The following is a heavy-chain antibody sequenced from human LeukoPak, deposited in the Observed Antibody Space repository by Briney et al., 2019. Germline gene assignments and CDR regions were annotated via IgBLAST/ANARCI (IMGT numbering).Heavy chain of an antibody. CDR2: INWNGGST. Sequence: GGSLRLSCAASGFTFSDYYMNWIRQAPGKRLEWVSGINWNGGSTGYADSVKGRFTISRDNAKNSLYLQMNSLRAEDTALYYCARIDGSGSYYNPLDYWGQGTLVTVSS. D-gene: IGHD3-10*01. CDR1: GFTFSDYY. CDR3: ARIDGSGSYYNPLDY. V-gene: IGHV3-20*04. J-gene: IGHJ4*02.